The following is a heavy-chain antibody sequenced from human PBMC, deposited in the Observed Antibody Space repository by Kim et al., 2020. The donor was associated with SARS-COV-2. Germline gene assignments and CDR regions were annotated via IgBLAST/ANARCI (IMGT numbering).Heavy chain of an antibody. J-gene: IGHJ6*03. Sequence: SVKVSCKASGFTFTSSAMQWVRQARGQRLEWIGWIVVGSGNTNYAQKFQERVTITRDLSTSTAYMELSSLRSEDTAVYYCAAEYWFLNDKVKATDRDYYYYMDVWGKGTTVTVSS. V-gene: IGHV1-58*02. CDR3: AAEYWFLNDKVKATDRDYYYYMDV. D-gene: IGHD3-22*01. CDR2: IVVGSGNT. CDR1: GFTFTSSA.